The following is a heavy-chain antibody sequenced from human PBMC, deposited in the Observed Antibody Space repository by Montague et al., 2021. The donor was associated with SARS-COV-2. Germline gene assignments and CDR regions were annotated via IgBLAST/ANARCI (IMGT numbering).Heavy chain of an antibody. J-gene: IGHJ4*02. D-gene: IGHD5-18*01. Sequence: YPNLSCAASGFTFSSYAISWFRQAPVKGLEWVSFISSGGSSTYYSDSVNGRFTISSDNSKNTLYLQMNSLRAAETAVYYCAKGGYGGNYFDYWGQGTLVTVSS. CDR1: GFTFSSYA. CDR2: ISSGGSST. CDR3: AKGGYGGNYFDY. V-gene: IGHV3-23*03.